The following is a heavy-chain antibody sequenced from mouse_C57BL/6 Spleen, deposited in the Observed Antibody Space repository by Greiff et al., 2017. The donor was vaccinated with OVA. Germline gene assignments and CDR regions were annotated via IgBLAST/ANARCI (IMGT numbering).Heavy chain of an antibody. CDR1: GYAFSSSW. CDR2: IYPGDGDT. J-gene: IGHJ4*01. CDR3: ARSSPYYYAMDY. V-gene: IGHV1-82*01. Sequence: VQLQQSGPELVKPGASVKISCKASGYAFSSSWMNWVKQRPGKGLEWIGRIYPGDGDTNYNGKFKGKATLTADKSSSTAYMQLSSLTSEDSAVYCCARSSPYYYAMDYGGQGTSVTVSS.